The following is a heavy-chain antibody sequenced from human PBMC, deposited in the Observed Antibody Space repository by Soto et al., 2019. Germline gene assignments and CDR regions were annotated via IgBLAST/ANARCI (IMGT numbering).Heavy chain of an antibody. Sequence: RGSLKISCKGSGYSFTRNWITWVRQMPGKGLEWMGRIDPRDSSTDYSPSFQGHVTISADKSISTAYLQWSSLKASDSAIYFCARGHGWVDYWGQGTLVTVSS. CDR3: ARGHGWVDY. J-gene: IGHJ4*02. D-gene: IGHD6-19*01. CDR2: IDPRDSST. CDR1: GYSFTRNW. V-gene: IGHV5-10-1*01.